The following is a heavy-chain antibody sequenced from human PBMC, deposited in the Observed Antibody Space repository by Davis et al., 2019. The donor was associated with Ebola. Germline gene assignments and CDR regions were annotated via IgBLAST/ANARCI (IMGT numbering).Heavy chain of an antibody. D-gene: IGHD5-18*01. CDR2: IYSGGST. J-gene: IGHJ6*02. Sequence: GSLRLSCAASGFTVSSNYMSWVRQAPGKGLEWVSVIYSGGSTYYADSVKGRFTISRDNSKHTLYLQMNSLRAEDTAVYYCARKPGYSYGPRYYYYGMDVWGQGTTVTVSS. V-gene: IGHV3-66*01. CDR3: ARKPGYSYGPRYYYYGMDV. CDR1: GFTVSSNY.